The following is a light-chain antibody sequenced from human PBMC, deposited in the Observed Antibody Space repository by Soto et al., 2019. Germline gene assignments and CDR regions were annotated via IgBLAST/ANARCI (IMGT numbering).Light chain of an antibody. J-gene: IGKJ5*01. CDR2: AAS. CDR1: QSISSY. V-gene: IGKV1-39*01. CDR3: QQSYSTPTT. Sequence: DIQITHSPSSLSASVVDRVTITCLASQSISSYLNWYQQKPGKAPKLLIYAASSLQSGVPSRFSGSGSGTYFTLTISSLQPEDFATYYCQQSYSTPTTFGQGTRLEI.